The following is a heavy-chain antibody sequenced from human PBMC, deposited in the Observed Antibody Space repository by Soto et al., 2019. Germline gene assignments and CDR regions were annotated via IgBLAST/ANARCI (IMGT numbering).Heavy chain of an antibody. V-gene: IGHV4-31*03. CDR3: ARLTRGSDYYDSSGYYKVFDY. J-gene: IGHJ4*02. CDR1: GGSISSGGYY. D-gene: IGHD3-22*01. Sequence: PSETLSLTCTVSGGSISSGGYYWSWIRQHPGKGLEWIGYIYYSGSTYYNPSLKSRVTISVDTSKNQFSLELSSVTAADTAVYYCARLTRGSDYYDSSGYYKVFDYWGQGTLVTVSS. CDR2: IYYSGST.